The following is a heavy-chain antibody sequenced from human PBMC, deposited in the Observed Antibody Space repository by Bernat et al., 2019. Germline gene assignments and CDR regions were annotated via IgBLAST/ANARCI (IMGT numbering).Heavy chain of an antibody. CDR1: GFTFNNAW. J-gene: IGHJ4*02. CDR2: IKSKTDGGTT. CDR3: TADGWDLRL. Sequence: EVQLVESGGGLVKPGGSLRLPCAASGFTFNNAWMNWVRHATGKGLEWVGRIKSKTDGGTTNSAAPVKGRFTISRDDSKNTLYLRMNSLKPADSAVYFCTADGWDLRLWGQGTLVTVSS. V-gene: IGHV3-15*07. D-gene: IGHD1-26*01.